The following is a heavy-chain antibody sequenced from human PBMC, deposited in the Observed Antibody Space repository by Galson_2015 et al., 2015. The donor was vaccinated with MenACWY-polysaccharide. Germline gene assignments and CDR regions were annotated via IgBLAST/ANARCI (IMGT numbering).Heavy chain of an antibody. J-gene: IGHJ6*02. V-gene: IGHV5-51*01. CDR1: GYSFTSYW. CDR2: IYPGDSDT. D-gene: IGHD2-2*01. CDR3: ARHSSTCSSTSCYDGSYYYGMDV. Sequence: QSGAEVKKPGESLKISCKGSGYSFTSYWIGWVRQMPGKGLEWMGIIYPGDSDTRYSPSFQGQVTISADKSISTAYLQWSSLKASDTAMYYCARHSSTCSSTSCYDGSYYYGMDVWGQGTTVTVSS.